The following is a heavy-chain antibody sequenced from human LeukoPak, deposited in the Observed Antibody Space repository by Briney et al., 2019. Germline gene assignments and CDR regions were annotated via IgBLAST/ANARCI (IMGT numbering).Heavy chain of an antibody. J-gene: IGHJ6*02. V-gene: IGHV3-9*01. CDR3: AKDYSSRWYGTYYYYYGMDV. Sequence: SGGSLRLSCAASGFTFDDYAMYWVRQAPGKGLEWVSGISWNSGSIGYADSVRGRFTISRDNAKNSLYLQMNSLRPDDTALYYCAKDYSSRWYGTYYYYYGMDVWGQGTTVTVSS. CDR2: ISWNSGSI. D-gene: IGHD6-13*01. CDR1: GFTFDDYA.